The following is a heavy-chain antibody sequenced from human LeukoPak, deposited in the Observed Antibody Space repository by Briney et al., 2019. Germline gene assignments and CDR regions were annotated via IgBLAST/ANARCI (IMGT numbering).Heavy chain of an antibody. V-gene: IGHV3-74*01. D-gene: IGHD1-20*01. Sequence: GGSVRLSCVGSGFTFSNSWMHWVRQAPGKGLMWVSAIKTDGSSISYVDSVKGRFTISRDNVKNTLYLQMNSLRSEDTAIYYCVSGITATSAWGQGTLVTVSS. CDR2: IKTDGSSI. CDR3: VSGITATSA. J-gene: IGHJ5*02. CDR1: GFTFSNSW.